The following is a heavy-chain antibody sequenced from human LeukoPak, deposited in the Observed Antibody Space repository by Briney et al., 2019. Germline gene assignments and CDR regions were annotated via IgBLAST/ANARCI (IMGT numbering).Heavy chain of an antibody. J-gene: IGHJ4*02. Sequence: PGGSLRLSWAASGFTFSSFGMHWVRQAPGKGLEWVAVISFDGSYKSYAVSMKGRFTISRDNSKNTMYLHMNSLRLEDTAVYYCAKDYGGENLDYWGQGTLVTVSS. D-gene: IGHD4-23*01. CDR1: GFTFSSFG. CDR2: ISFDGSYK. V-gene: IGHV3-30*18. CDR3: AKDYGGENLDY.